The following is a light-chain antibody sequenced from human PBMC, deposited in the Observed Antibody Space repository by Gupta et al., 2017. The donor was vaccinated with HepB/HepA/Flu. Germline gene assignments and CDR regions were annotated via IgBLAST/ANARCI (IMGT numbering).Light chain of an antibody. CDR3: HQYGSSPST. CDR2: GAS. J-gene: IGKJ3*01. V-gene: IGKV3-20*01. Sequence: EVVLTQSPGTLSLSPGERATLSCRASQSVSRNYLAWYQQIPGQAPRLLIYGASNRATGIPYRFSGGGSGTDFSLTISRLEPEDFAVYYCHQYGSSPSTFGPGTKVDIK. CDR1: QSVSRNY.